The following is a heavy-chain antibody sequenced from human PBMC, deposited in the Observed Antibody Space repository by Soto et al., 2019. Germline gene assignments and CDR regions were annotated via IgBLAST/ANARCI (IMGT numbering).Heavy chain of an antibody. Sequence: GGSLRLSCAASGFTFSSYWMSWVRQAPGKGLEWVANIKQDGSEKYYVDSVKGRFTISRDNAKNSLYLQMNSLRAEDTAVYYCARDTVLLWFGELSDYYYYYMDVWGKGTTVTVSS. D-gene: IGHD3-10*01. CDR3: ARDTVLLWFGELSDYYYYYMDV. CDR1: GFTFSSYW. J-gene: IGHJ6*03. CDR2: IKQDGSEK. V-gene: IGHV3-7*01.